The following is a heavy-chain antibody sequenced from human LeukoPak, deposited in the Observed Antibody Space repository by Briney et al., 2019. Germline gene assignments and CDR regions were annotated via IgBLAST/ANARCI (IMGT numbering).Heavy chain of an antibody. CDR3: ARAISAWFGELARHFDY. D-gene: IGHD3-10*01. J-gene: IGHJ4*02. CDR1: GFTFSSYS. Sequence: GGSLRLSCAASGFTFSSYSMNWVRQAPGKGLEWVSSISSSSSYIYYADSVKGRFTISRDNAKNSLYLQMNSLRAEDTAVYYCARAISAWFGELARHFDYWGQGTLVTVSS. V-gene: IGHV3-21*01. CDR2: ISSSSSYI.